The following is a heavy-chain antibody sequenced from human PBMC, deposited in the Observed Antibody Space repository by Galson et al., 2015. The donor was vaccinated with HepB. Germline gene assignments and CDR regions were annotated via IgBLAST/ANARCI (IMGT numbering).Heavy chain of an antibody. CDR2: ISGGGVST. J-gene: IGHJ4*02. D-gene: IGHD4/OR15-4a*01. V-gene: IGHV3-23*01. CDR3: AKDHFGVLY. CDR1: GFTFSRYA. Sequence: SLRLSCAASGFTFSRYAMSWVRQAPGKGLEWVSAISGGGVSTYYADSVKGRFTISRDNSKNTLYLQMNSLRAEDTAVYYCAKDHFGVLYWGQGTLVTVSS.